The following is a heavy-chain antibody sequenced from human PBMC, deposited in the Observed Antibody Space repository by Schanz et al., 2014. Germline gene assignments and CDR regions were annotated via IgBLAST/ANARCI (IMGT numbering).Heavy chain of an antibody. Sequence: QVQLVQSGAEVKKPGSSVKVSCKASGGTFSSYTISWVRQAPGQGLEWMGRIIPIHGIVNYAQRFQDRVRITADKSTSTAYMELSSLRSDDTAVYYCARGNRLQYYDDIRGSYRDPSELDYWGQGTLVTVSS. D-gene: IGHD3-16*02. CDR3: ARGNRLQYYDDIRGSYRDPSELDY. CDR2: IIPIHGIV. CDR1: GGTFSSYT. V-gene: IGHV1-69*02. J-gene: IGHJ4*02.